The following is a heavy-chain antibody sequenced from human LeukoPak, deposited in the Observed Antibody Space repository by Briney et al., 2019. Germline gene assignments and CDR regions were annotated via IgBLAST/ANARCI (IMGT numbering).Heavy chain of an antibody. Sequence: SETLSLTCTGSGGSFSSSTYYWGWIRQPPGKGLEWIGSIYYSGSTYYNPSLKSRVTISVDTSKNQFSLKLSSVTAADTAAYYCARQTYDILTAFDPWGQGTLVTVSS. D-gene: IGHD3-9*01. CDR2: IYYSGST. V-gene: IGHV4-39*01. J-gene: IGHJ5*02. CDR1: GGSFSSSTYY. CDR3: ARQTYDILTAFDP.